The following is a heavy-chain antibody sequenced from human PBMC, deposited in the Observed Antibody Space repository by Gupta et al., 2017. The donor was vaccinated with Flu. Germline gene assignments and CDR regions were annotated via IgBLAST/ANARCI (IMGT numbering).Heavy chain of an antibody. D-gene: IGHD6-13*01. V-gene: IGHV4-34*01. CDR2: INHSGST. Sequence: QVQLQQWGAGLLKPSETLSPTCAVYGGSCSGYYWSWIRQPPGKGLEWIGEINHSGSTNYNPSLKSRVTISVDTSKNQFSLKLSSVTAADTAVYYCARGRRARYSTAGFDYWGQGTLVTVSS. CDR1: GGSCSGYY. J-gene: IGHJ4*02. CDR3: ARGRRARYSTAGFDY.